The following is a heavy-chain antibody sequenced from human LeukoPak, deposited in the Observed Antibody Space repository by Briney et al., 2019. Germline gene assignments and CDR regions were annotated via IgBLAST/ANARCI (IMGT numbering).Heavy chain of an antibody. J-gene: IGHJ4*02. CDR3: ARDYGSGKGDY. V-gene: IGHV1-69*05. D-gene: IGHD3-10*01. CDR1: GNSFNDYA. Sequence: GASVKVSCKASGNSFNDYAMSWVRQAPGQGLEWIGGIIPMSGAANYAQKFQDRVTMTTDTSTSTAYMELRSLRSDDTAVYYCARDYGSGKGDYWGQGTLVTVSS. CDR2: IIPMSGAA.